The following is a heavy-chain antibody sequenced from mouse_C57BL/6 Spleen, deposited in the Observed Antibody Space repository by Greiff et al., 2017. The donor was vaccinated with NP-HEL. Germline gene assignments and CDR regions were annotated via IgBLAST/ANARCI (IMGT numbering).Heavy chain of an antibody. CDR2: IDPETGGT. CDR3: TRSWFAY. CDR1: GYTFTDYE. Sequence: VQLQQSGAELVRPGASVTLSCKASGYTFTDYEMHWVKQTPVHGLEWIGAIDPETGGTAYNQKFKGKAILTADKSSSPAYMELRSLTSEDSAVYYCTRSWFAYWGQGTLVTVSA. V-gene: IGHV1-15*01. J-gene: IGHJ3*01.